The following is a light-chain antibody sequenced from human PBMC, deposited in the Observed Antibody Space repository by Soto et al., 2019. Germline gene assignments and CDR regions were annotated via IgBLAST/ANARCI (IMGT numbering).Light chain of an antibody. J-gene: IGLJ2*01. CDR2: DVS. CDR1: SSDVGGYNY. CDR3: SSYTSSSPRVG. V-gene: IGLV2-14*01. Sequence: QSVLTQPASVSGSPGQSITISCTGTSSDVGGYNYVSWYQQHPGKAPKLMIYDVSNRPSGVSNRFSGSKSGNTASLTISGLQAEDEADYYCSSYTSSSPRVGFGGGTKLTVL.